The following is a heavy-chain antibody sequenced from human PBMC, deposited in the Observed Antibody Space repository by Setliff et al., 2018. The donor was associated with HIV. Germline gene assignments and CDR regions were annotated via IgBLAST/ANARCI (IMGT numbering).Heavy chain of an antibody. CDR2: INWVGADI. Sequence: PGGSLRLSCSPSGFTFDDYGLHWFRQAPGRGREWVSGINWVGADIGYADSVKGRFTISRDNSKNTLYLQMNSRRAEETAVYYCARDSSLVVPNDAFDIWGQGTMVTVSS. CDR3: ARDSSLVVPNDAFDI. J-gene: IGHJ3*02. D-gene: IGHD2-2*01. CDR1: GFTFDDYG. V-gene: IGHV3-9*01.